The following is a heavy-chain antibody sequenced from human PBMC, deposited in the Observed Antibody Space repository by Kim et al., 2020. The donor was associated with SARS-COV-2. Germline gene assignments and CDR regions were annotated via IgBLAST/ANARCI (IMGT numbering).Heavy chain of an antibody. CDR2: IIPIFGTA. D-gene: IGHD5-12*01. Sequence: SVKVSCKASGGTFSSYAISWVRQAPGQGLEWMGGIIPIFGTANYAQKFQGRVTITADESTSTAYMELSSLRSEDTAVYYCASSVEMATIYYYYGMDVWGQGPTVTVSS. CDR1: GGTFSSYA. V-gene: IGHV1-69*13. J-gene: IGHJ6*02. CDR3: ASSVEMATIYYYYGMDV.